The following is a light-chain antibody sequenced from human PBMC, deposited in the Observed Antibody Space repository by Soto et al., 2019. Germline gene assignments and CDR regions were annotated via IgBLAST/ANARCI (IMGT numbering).Light chain of an antibody. CDR2: EVS. Sequence: QSALTQPPSASGSPGQSVTISCTGTSSDVGGYNYDSWYQQHPGKAPKLMIYEVSKRPSGVPDRFSGSKSGNTASLTVSGLQAEDDADYYCSSYAGSNNFVFGGGTKLTVL. V-gene: IGLV2-8*01. CDR3: SSYAGSNNFV. J-gene: IGLJ2*01. CDR1: SSDVGGYNY.